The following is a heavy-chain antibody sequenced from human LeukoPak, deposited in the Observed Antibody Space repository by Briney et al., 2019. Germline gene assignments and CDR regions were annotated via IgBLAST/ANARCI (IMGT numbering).Heavy chain of an antibody. CDR2: ITWNSDTT. V-gene: IGHV3-20*04. CDR3: ARDRGNQRGYYYYYMDV. J-gene: IGHJ6*03. Sequence: GGSLRLSCAASGFSFNGTIWVRQIPGKGLEWVSGITWNSDTTDYADSVKGRFNISRDNAKNSLYLQMNSLRAEDTAVYYCARDRGNQRGYYYYYMDVWGKGTTVTVSS. CDR1: GFSFNG. D-gene: IGHD1-14*01.